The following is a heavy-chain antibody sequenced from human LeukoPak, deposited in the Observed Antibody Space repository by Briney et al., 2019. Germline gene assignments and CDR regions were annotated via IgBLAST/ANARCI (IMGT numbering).Heavy chain of an antibody. CDR3: ARDHLLWFGDMDV. J-gene: IGHJ6*02. CDR1: GFTFSSYS. Sequence: GSLRLSCAASGFTFSSYSMNWVRQAPGKGLEWVSYISSSSSTIYYADSVKGRFTISRDNAKNSLYLQMNSLRAEDTAVYYCARDHLLWFGDMDVWGQGTTVTVSS. V-gene: IGHV3-48*04. D-gene: IGHD3-10*01. CDR2: ISSSSSTI.